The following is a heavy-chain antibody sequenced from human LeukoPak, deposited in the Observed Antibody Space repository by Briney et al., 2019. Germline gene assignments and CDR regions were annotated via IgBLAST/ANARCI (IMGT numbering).Heavy chain of an antibody. CDR2: ISYDGSNK. CDR3: AKDDSSSLIIY. V-gene: IGHV3-30-3*01. D-gene: IGHD6-13*01. Sequence: PGGSLRLSCAASGFTFSSYAMHWVRQAPGKGLEWVAVISYDGSNKYYADSVKGRFTISRDNSKNTLYLQMNSLRAEDTAVYYCAKDDSSSLIIYWGQRTLVTVSS. J-gene: IGHJ4*02. CDR1: GFTFSSYA.